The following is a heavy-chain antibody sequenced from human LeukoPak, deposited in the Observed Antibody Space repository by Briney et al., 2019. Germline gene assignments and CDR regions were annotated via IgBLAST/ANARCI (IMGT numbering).Heavy chain of an antibody. Sequence: GGSLRLSCAASGFTFSSYATHWVRQAPGKGLEWVAVISYDGSNKYYADSVKGRFTISRDNSKNTLYLQMNSLRAEDTAVYYCARDGVPYGDYAYYYYYGMDVWGQGTTVTVSS. J-gene: IGHJ6*02. V-gene: IGHV3-30-3*01. CDR3: ARDGVPYGDYAYYYYYGMDV. D-gene: IGHD4-17*01. CDR2: ISYDGSNK. CDR1: GFTFSSYA.